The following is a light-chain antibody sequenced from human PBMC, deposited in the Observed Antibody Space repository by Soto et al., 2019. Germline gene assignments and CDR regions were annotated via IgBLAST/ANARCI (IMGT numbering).Light chain of an antibody. CDR1: QGISSY. CDR3: QQYYSYPF. CDR2: AAS. J-gene: IGKJ4*01. V-gene: IGKV1-8*01. Sequence: AIRMTQSPSSLSASTGDRVTITCRASQGISSYLAWYQQKPGKAPKLLIYAASTLQSGVPSRFSGSGSGTDFTLTISXLQSEDFATYYCQQYYSYPFFGGGTKVDIK.